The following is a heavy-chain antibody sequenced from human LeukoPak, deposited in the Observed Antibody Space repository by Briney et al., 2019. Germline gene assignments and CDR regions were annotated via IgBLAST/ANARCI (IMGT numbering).Heavy chain of an antibody. CDR1: GFTFSDYY. CDR3: ASDRRPTIYGGLDS. Sequence: GGSLRLSCAASGFTFSDYYMSWIRQAPGKGLEWVANIKHDGSDSFYVDSVKGRFTISRDNSENSLYLQMHSLRVEDTAMYFCASDRRPTIYGGLDSWGQGTVVTVSS. D-gene: IGHD4-17*01. J-gene: IGHJ4*02. V-gene: IGHV3-7*01. CDR2: IKHDGSDS.